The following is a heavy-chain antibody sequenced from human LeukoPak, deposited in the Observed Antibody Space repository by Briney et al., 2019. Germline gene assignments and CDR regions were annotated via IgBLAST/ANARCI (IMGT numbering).Heavy chain of an antibody. CDR3: AKVWAGTNFYLDY. CDR2: ISHRGYT. V-gene: IGHV4-59*02. J-gene: IGHJ4*02. Sequence: SETLCLTCTVSGASVSSHYWTWIRQPPGEGLEWIGYISHRGYTDYNPSLKSRVTISVDTSENQLSLRVNSLTAADTAVYYCAKVWAGTNFYLDYWGQGILVTVSS. CDR1: GASVSSHY. D-gene: IGHD3-10*01.